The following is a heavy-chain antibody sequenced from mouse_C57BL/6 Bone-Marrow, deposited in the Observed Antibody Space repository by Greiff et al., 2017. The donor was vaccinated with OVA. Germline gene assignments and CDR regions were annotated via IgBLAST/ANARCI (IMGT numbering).Heavy chain of an antibody. CDR3: AICGWDYVDY. V-gene: IGHV1-69*01. CDR1: GYTFTSYW. J-gene: IGHJ2*01. Sequence: QVQLQQPGAELVMPGASVKLSCKASGYTFTSYWMHWVKQRPGQGLEWIGEIDPSDSYTNYNQKFKGKSTLTVDKSSSTAYMQLSSLTSEDSAVYYFAICGWDYVDYWGQGTTLTVSS. D-gene: IGHD3-3*01. CDR2: IDPSDSYT.